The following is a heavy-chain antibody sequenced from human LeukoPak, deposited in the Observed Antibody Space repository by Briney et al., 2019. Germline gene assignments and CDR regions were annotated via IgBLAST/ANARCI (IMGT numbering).Heavy chain of an antibody. V-gene: IGHV3-7*01. J-gene: IGHJ5*02. Sequence: PGGSLRLSCAASGFTFSSYWMSWVRQAPGKGLEWVANIKQDGSEKYYVDSVKGRFTISRDNAKNSLYLQMNSLRAEDTAVYYCARDSRLLWFGELNNWFDPWGQGTLVTVSS. CDR1: GFTFSSYW. CDR3: ARDSRLLWFGELNNWFDP. CDR2: IKQDGSEK. D-gene: IGHD3-10*01.